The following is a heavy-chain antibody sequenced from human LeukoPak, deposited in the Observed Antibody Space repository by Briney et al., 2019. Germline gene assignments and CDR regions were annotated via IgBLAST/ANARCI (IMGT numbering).Heavy chain of an antibody. CDR1: GFTFS. Sequence: RAGGSLRLSCAASGFTFSNWVRQAPGKGLEWVSSISSSSSYIYYADSVKGRFTISRDNAKNSLHLQMNSLRAEDTAVYYCARRYVAVADYFDYWGQGTLVTVSS. CDR2: ISSSSSYI. D-gene: IGHD6-19*01. J-gene: IGHJ4*02. V-gene: IGHV3-21*01. CDR3: ARRYVAVADYFDY.